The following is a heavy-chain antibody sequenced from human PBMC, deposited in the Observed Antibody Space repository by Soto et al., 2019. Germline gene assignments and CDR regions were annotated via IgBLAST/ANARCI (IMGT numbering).Heavy chain of an antibody. CDR3: ARDYGDKTYYYYGMHV. CDR1: GGSFSSYT. D-gene: IGHD4-17*01. Sequence: QVQLVQSGVEVKKPGSSVKVSCKASGGSFSSYTISWVRQAPGLGLEWVGRIIPILGITTYAQKFQGRVTITADKSTSTAYMELSSLRSEDTAVYYCARDYGDKTYYYYGMHVWGQGTTVTVSS. CDR2: IIPILGIT. V-gene: IGHV1-69*08. J-gene: IGHJ6*02.